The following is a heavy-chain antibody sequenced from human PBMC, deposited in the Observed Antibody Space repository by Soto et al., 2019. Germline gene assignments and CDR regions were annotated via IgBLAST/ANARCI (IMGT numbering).Heavy chain of an antibody. Sequence: SATLSLTCSVSGGSMSKFYWSWIRKTAGKGLEWMGRVYATGTSDYNPSLRSRIAMSVDISKKTFSLRLRYVTAADTGVYYCVRDGSKTLRDCFDPWGQGILVTVS. CDR3: VRDGSKTLRDCFDP. J-gene: IGHJ5*02. CDR2: VYATGTS. CDR1: GGSMSKFY. D-gene: IGHD4-17*01. V-gene: IGHV4-4*07.